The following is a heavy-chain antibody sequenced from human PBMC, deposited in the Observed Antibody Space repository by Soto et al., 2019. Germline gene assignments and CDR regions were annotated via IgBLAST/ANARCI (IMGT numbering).Heavy chain of an antibody. CDR2: ISSKAYGGTT. V-gene: IGHV3-49*03. Sequence: GGSLRLSCTTSGFTFGDYAMSWFRQAPGKGLEWVGFISSKAYGGTTEYAASVKGRFTISRDDSKSIAYLQMNSLKTEDTAVYYCTRGRAPTGDWFDPWGQGTLVTVSS. CDR3: TRGRAPTGDWFDP. D-gene: IGHD3-10*01. CDR1: GFTFGDYA. J-gene: IGHJ5*02.